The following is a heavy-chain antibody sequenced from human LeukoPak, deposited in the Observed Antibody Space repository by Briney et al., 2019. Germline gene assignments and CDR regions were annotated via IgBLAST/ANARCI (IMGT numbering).Heavy chain of an antibody. CDR3: AGYGAHPRVGAFDI. D-gene: IGHD4-17*01. CDR1: GFTVSSNY. CDR2: IYSGGST. Sequence: GGSLRLSCAASGFTVSSNYMSWVRQAPGKGLEWVSVIYSGGSTYYADSVKGRFTISRDNSKDTLYLQMNSLRAEDAAVYYCAGYGAHPRVGAFDIWGQGTMVTASS. J-gene: IGHJ3*02. V-gene: IGHV3-66*01.